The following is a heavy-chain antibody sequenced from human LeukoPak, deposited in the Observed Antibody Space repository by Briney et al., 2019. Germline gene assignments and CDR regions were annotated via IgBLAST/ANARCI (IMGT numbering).Heavy chain of an antibody. CDR1: GYTFTSYG. D-gene: IGHD6-19*01. CDR3: ARDPMAVAGSDFDY. Sequence: ASVKVSCKASGYTFTSYGISWVRQAPGQGLEWMGWISAYNGNTNYAQKLQGRVTMTTDTSTSTAYMELRSLSSDATAVYYCARDPMAVAGSDFDYWVQGTLVTVSS. CDR2: ISAYNGNT. J-gene: IGHJ4*02. V-gene: IGHV1-18*01.